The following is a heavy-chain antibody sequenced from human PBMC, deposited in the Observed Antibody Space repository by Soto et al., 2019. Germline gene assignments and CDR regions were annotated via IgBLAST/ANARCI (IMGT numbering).Heavy chain of an antibody. V-gene: IGHV3-23*01. CDR3: AKGPTVFGAVISFDYYYGMYV. Sequence: VGSLRLSCTASGFTFSSSAMSWVRQAPGRGLEWVSGISGSGAGTYYADSVKGRFTISRDNSKNTLYLQMSGLRAEDAAVYYCAKGPTVFGAVISFDYYYGMYVWGQGTPVTVSS. CDR1: GFTFSSSA. J-gene: IGHJ6*02. CDR2: ISGSGAGT. D-gene: IGHD3-3*01.